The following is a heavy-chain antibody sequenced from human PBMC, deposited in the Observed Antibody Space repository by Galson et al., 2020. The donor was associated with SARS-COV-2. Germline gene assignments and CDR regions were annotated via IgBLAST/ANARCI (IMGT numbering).Heavy chain of an antibody. J-gene: IGHJ4*02. Sequence: GGSLRLSCTGSGFTFRDYGVNWVRQAPGKGLEWVGFIRSKAFSETTQYAASVKGRFTISRDDSKSIAYLQMNSLKTEDTAVYYCTRALMLDSWGQGTLVTVSS. V-gene: IGHV3-49*04. CDR3: TRALMLDS. CDR2: IRSKAFSETT. D-gene: IGHD2-8*01. CDR1: GFTFRDYG.